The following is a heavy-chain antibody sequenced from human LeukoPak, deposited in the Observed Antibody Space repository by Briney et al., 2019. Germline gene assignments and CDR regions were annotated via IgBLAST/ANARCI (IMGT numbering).Heavy chain of an antibody. CDR3: AYNSSSWYGAFDY. CDR1: RFTFSSYV. Sequence: GGSLRLSCAASRFTFSSYVMSWVRQAPGKGLEWVSAISGSGGTTYYADSVKGRFTISRDNSKNTLYLQMNSLRAEDTAVYYCAYNSSSWYGAFDYWGQGTLVAVSS. V-gene: IGHV3-23*01. D-gene: IGHD6-13*01. J-gene: IGHJ4*02. CDR2: ISGSGGTT.